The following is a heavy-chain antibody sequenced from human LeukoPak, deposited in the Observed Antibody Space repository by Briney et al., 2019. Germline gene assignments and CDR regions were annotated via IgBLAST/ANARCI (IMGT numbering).Heavy chain of an antibody. CDR3: ARDSGSYGMDV. D-gene: IGHD1-26*01. CDR1: GFTFSSYE. J-gene: IGHJ6*04. V-gene: IGHV3-48*03. Sequence: GSLRLSCAASGFTFSSYEMNWVRQAPGKGLEWVSYISSSGSTIYYADSVKGRFTISGDNAKNSLYLQMNSLRAEDTAVYYCARDSGSYGMDVWGKGTTVTISS. CDR2: ISSSGSTI.